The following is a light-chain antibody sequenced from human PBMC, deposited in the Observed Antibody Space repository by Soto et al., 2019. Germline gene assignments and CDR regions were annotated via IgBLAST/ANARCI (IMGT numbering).Light chain of an antibody. CDR2: VAS. J-gene: IGKJ1*01. V-gene: IGKV1-27*01. CDR1: QGISNY. Sequence: DIQMTQSPSSLSASVGDRVTITCRASQGISNYLDWYQQKPGKVPKLLNYVASTLQSGVPSRFSGSGSGTDFTLTISSLQPEDVATYYCQKYNSAPRTFGQGTKVEIK. CDR3: QKYNSAPRT.